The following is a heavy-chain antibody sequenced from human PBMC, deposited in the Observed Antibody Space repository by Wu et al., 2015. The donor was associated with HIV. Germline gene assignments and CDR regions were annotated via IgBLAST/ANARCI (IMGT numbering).Heavy chain of an antibody. CDR3: AREETYSSGWYVGWAY. D-gene: IGHD6-19*01. V-gene: IGHV1-46*01. CDR2: INPSGGST. J-gene: IGHJ4*02. CDR1: GYTFTSYY. Sequence: QVQLVQSGAEVKKPGASVKVSCKASGYTFTSYYMHWVRQAPGQGLEWMGIINPSGGSTSYAQKFQGRVTMTRDTSTSTVYMELSSLRSEDTAVYYCAREETYSSGWYVGWAYWGQGTLVTVSS.